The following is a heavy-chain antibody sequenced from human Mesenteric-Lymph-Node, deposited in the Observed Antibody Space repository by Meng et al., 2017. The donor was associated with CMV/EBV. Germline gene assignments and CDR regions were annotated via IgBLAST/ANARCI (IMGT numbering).Heavy chain of an antibody. CDR3: AREGSGLWFGEFSGPYFDY. Sequence: FSSYAMPGVRQAPGKGLEWVAVISYDGSNKYYADSVKGRFTISRDDSKNTLYLQMNSLRAEDTAVYYCAREGSGLWFGEFSGPYFDYWGQGTLVTVSS. CDR1: FSSYA. CDR2: ISYDGSNK. J-gene: IGHJ4*02. V-gene: IGHV3-30-3*01. D-gene: IGHD3-10*01.